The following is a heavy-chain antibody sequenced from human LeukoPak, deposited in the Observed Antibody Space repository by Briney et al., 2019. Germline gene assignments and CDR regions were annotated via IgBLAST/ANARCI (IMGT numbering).Heavy chain of an antibody. CDR3: ATGRSGSYYDAFDI. CDR1: GYTLTELS. Sequence: ASVKVSCKVSGYTLTELSMHWVRQAPGKGLEWVGGFDPEDGETIYAQKFQGRVTMTEDTSTDTAYMELSSLRSEDTAVYYCATGRSGSYYDAFDIWGQGTMVTVSS. CDR2: FDPEDGET. V-gene: IGHV1-24*01. J-gene: IGHJ3*02. D-gene: IGHD1-26*01.